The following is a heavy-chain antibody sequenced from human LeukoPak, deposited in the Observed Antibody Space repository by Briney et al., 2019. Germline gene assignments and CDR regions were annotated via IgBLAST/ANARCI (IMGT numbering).Heavy chain of an antibody. V-gene: IGHV3-9*01. CDR2: ISWNSGSI. Sequence: GRSLRLSCAASGFTFDDYAMHWVRQAPGKGLEWVSGISWNSGSIGYADSVKGRFTISRDNAKNSLYLQMNSLRAEDTALYYCAKDMADSSGYYYFPGFDYWGQGTLVTVSS. CDR1: GFTFDDYA. D-gene: IGHD3-22*01. CDR3: AKDMADSSGYYYFPGFDY. J-gene: IGHJ4*02.